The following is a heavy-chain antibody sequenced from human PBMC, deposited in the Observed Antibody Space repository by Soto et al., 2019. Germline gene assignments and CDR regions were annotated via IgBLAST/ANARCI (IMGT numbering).Heavy chain of an antibody. CDR3: ARVSDY. CDR2: IYHSGST. J-gene: IGHJ4*02. CDR1: DGSISSGGYS. V-gene: IGHV4-30-2*01. Sequence: QLQLQESGSGLVKPSQILSLTCAVSDGSISSGGYSWSWIRQPPGKGLEWIGYIYHSGSTYYNPSLKSRVTISVDRSKNQFSLKLSYVTAADTAVYYCARVSDYWGQGTLVTVS.